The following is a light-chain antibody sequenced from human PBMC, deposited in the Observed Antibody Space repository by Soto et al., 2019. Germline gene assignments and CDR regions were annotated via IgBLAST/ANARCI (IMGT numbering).Light chain of an antibody. J-gene: IGKJ4*01. CDR1: QSVLKSSNKQNC. CDR2: WAS. V-gene: IGKV4-1*01. CDR3: QQYYTTLT. Sequence: DIVMTQSPDSLALSLGERATINCKSSQSVLKSSNKQNCLAWYQQKPGQSPKLLINWASTRESGVPDRFSGSGSGTDFTLTISSLQAEDVEVYYCQQYYTTLTFGGGTKVEI.